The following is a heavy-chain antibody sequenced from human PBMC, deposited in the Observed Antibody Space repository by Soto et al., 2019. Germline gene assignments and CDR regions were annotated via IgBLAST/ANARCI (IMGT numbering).Heavy chain of an antibody. J-gene: IGHJ6*02. Sequence: QVQLQQWGAGLLKPSETLSLTCAVYGGSFSGYYWSWIRQPPGKGLEWIGEINHSGSTNYNPSLKGRVTISVDTSKNQFSLKLSSVTAADTAVYYCASTKSSLTWTRGGMDVWGQGTTVTVSS. CDR1: GGSFSGYY. CDR2: INHSGST. D-gene: IGHD3-9*01. CDR3: ASTKSSLTWTRGGMDV. V-gene: IGHV4-34*01.